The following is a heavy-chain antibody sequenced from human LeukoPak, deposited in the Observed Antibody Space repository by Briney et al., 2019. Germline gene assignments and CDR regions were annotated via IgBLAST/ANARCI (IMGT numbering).Heavy chain of an antibody. J-gene: IGHJ6*02. Sequence: PGGSLRLSCAASGFTFSSYGMHWVRQAPGKGLEWVGVLPYDGSSKYYADSVKGRFTISRDNSKNTLYLQMNSLRAEDTAVYYCTRGPTAKYYYYYYGMDVWGQGTTVTVSS. CDR2: LPYDGSSK. CDR1: GFTFSSYG. V-gene: IGHV3-30*03. D-gene: IGHD3-10*01. CDR3: TRGPTAKYYYYYYGMDV.